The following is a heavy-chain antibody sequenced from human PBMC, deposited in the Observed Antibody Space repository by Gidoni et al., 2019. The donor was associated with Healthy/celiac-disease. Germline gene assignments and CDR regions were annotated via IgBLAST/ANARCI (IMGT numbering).Heavy chain of an antibody. CDR1: GFTFSSYE. V-gene: IGHV3-48*03. CDR3: ARVSEQWLVQYFQH. D-gene: IGHD6-19*01. CDR2: ISSSGSTI. Sequence: EVQLVESGGGLVQPGGSLRLSCAASGFTFSSYEMNWVRQAPGKGLEWVSYISSSGSTIYYADSVKGRFTISRDNAKNSLYLQMNSLRAEDTAVYYCARVSEQWLVQYFQHWGQGTLVTVSS. J-gene: IGHJ1*01.